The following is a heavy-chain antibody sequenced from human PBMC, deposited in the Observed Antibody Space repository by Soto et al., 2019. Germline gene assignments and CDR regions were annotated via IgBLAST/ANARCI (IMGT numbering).Heavy chain of an antibody. CDR1: GGSISSSSYY. J-gene: IGHJ4*02. Sequence: PSETLSLTCTVSGGSISSSSYYWGWIRQPPGKGLEWIGSIYYSGSTYYNPSLKSRVTISVDTSKNQFSLKLSSVTAADTAVYYCARRGYCSGGSCYPGPFDYWGQGTLVTVS. V-gene: IGHV4-39*01. D-gene: IGHD2-15*01. CDR2: IYYSGST. CDR3: ARRGYCSGGSCYPGPFDY.